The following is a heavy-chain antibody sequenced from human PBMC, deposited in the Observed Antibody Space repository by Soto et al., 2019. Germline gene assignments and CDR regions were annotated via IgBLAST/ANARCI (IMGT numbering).Heavy chain of an antibody. CDR2: ISAYNGNT. D-gene: IGHD4-17*01. Sequence: QVQLVQSGAEVKKPGASVKVSCKASGYTFTSYGISWVRQAPGQGLEWMGGISAYNGNTNYAQKLQGRVTMTTETSTSTAYMELRSLRSDDTAVYYCARVSSEPVRGYLGPRQNNWFDPWGQGTLVTVSS. J-gene: IGHJ5*02. CDR1: GYTFTSYG. CDR3: ARVSSEPVRGYLGPRQNNWFDP. V-gene: IGHV1-18*01.